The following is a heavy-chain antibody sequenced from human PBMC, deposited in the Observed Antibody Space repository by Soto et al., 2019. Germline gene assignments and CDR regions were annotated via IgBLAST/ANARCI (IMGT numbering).Heavy chain of an antibody. V-gene: IGHV3-33*01. CDR2: IWYDGSNK. CDR1: GFTFSSYG. Sequence: PGGSLRLSCAASGFTFSSYGMHWVRQAPGKGLEWVAVIWYDGSNKYYADSVKGRFTISRDNSKNTLYLQMNSLRAEDTAVYYCARERGYSYGLYFDYWGQGTLVTVSS. CDR3: ARERGYSYGLYFDY. D-gene: IGHD5-18*01. J-gene: IGHJ4*02.